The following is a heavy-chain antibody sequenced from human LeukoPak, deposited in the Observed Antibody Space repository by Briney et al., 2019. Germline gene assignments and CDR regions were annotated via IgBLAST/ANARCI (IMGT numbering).Heavy chain of an antibody. V-gene: IGHV4-59*01. CDR2: IYSSGST. J-gene: IGHJ6*02. CDR1: GGSLSSFY. CDR3: ARGPYYYYYGMDV. Sequence: SETLSLTCTVSGGSLSSFYWTWIRQPPGEGLEWIGYIYSSGSTDYNPSLKSRVTMSVDTSKNQISLKLTSVTAADTALYYCARGPYYYYYGMDVWGQGTTVTVSS.